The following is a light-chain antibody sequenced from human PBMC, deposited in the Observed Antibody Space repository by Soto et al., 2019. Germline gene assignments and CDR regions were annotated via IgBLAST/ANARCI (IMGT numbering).Light chain of an antibody. CDR3: SSYTSSSIKV. CDR1: SSDVGGYNY. V-gene: IGLV2-14*01. Sequence: QSALTQPASVSGSPGQSITISCTGTSSDVGGYNYVSWYQQHPGKAPKLMIYEVSNRPSGVSNRFSGPKSGNTASLTISGLQAEDEADYYCSSYTSSSIKVFGGGTKVTVL. CDR2: EVS. J-gene: IGLJ2*01.